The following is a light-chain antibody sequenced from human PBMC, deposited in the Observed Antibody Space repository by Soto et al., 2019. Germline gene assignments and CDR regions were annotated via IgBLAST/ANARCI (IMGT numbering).Light chain of an antibody. CDR2: EVS. J-gene: IGLJ1*01. Sequence: QSVLTQPASVSGSPGQSITISCTGTSSDVGGYNYVSWYQQHPGKAPKFLIYEVSNRPSGVSNRFSGSKSGNTASLTISGLQAEDEADYYCSSYTRSSSYVFATGTKVTVL. V-gene: IGLV2-14*01. CDR3: SSYTRSSSYV. CDR1: SSDVGGYNY.